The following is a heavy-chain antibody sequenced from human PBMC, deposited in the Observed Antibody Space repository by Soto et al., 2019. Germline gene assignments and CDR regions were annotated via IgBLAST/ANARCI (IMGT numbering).Heavy chain of an antibody. CDR2: IKQDGSEK. J-gene: IGHJ3*02. V-gene: IGHV3-7*03. Sequence: GESLKISCAASGFTFSSYWMSWVRQAPGKGLEWVANIKQDGSEKYYVDSVKGRFTISRDNAKNSLYLQMNSLRAEDTAVYYCARMEAAAGKAFDIWGQGTMVTVSS. D-gene: IGHD6-13*01. CDR1: GFTFSSYW. CDR3: ARMEAAAGKAFDI.